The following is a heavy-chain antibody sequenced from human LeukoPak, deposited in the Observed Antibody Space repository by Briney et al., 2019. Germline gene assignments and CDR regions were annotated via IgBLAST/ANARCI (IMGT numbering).Heavy chain of an antibody. J-gene: IGHJ5*02. CDR1: GGSISSSSYY. Sequence: PSETLSLTCTVSGGSISSSSYYWGWIRQPPGKGLEWIGSIYYSGSTYYNASLKSRVTISVDTSKNQFSLKLSSVTAADTAVYYCARLYDTSRFDPWGQGTLVTVSS. V-gene: IGHV4-39*01. CDR3: ARLYDTSRFDP. D-gene: IGHD3-10*01. CDR2: IYYSGST.